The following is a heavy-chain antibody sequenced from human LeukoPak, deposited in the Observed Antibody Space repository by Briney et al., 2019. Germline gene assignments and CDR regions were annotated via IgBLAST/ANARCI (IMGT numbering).Heavy chain of an antibody. CDR1: GSTFSSYA. V-gene: IGHV3-23*01. CDR2: ISDSGGSA. J-gene: IGHJ4*02. Sequence: WGSLRLSCAASGSTFSSYAMTWVRQAPGKGLEWVSVISDSGGSAYYADSVQGRFTISRDNSKNTLYLQMNSLRAEDTAVYYCAKDYSSGYYYVDYWGQGTLVTVSS. D-gene: IGHD3-22*01. CDR3: AKDYSSGYYYVDY.